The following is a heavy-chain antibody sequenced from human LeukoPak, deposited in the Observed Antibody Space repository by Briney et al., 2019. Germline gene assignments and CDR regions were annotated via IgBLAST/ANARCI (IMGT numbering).Heavy chain of an antibody. CDR1: GYTFTGYY. CDR3: AKDQGYYDSSGYYPTSRTQRAFDY. CDR2: INPNSGGT. Sequence: ASVKVSCKASGYTFTGYYMHWVRQAPGQGLEWMGWINPNSGGTNYAQKFQGRVTMTRDTSISTAYMELSRLRSDDTAVYYCAKDQGYYDSSGYYPTSRTQRAFDYWGQGTLVTVSS. J-gene: IGHJ4*02. V-gene: IGHV1-2*02. D-gene: IGHD3-22*01.